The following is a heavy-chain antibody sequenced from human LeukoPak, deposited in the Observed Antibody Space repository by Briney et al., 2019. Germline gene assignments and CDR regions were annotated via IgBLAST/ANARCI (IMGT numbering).Heavy chain of an antibody. Sequence: PGGSLRLSCAASGFTFSSYGMHWVRQAPGKGLEWVAVIWYDGSKEYLADSVKGRFTISRDNSKNTVYLRMNSLKTEDTAVYYCARVIGWSLFDCWGQGTLVTVSS. CDR1: GFTFSSYG. CDR3: ARVIGWSLFDC. CDR2: IWYDGSKE. D-gene: IGHD2-15*01. J-gene: IGHJ4*02. V-gene: IGHV3-33*01.